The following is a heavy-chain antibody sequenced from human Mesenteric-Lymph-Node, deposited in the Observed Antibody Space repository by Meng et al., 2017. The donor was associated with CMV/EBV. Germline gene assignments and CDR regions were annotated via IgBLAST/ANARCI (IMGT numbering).Heavy chain of an antibody. V-gene: IGHV1-18*01. J-gene: IGHJ6*02. D-gene: IGHD3-3*01. Sequence: ASVKVSCKASGYTFTSYGISWVRQAPGQGLEWMGWISAYNGNTNYAQELQGRVTMTTDTSTSTAYMELRSLRSDDTAVYYCARDPLVLRFLEWDLGHYYGMDVWGQGTTVTVSS. CDR1: GYTFTSYG. CDR2: ISAYNGNT. CDR3: ARDPLVLRFLEWDLGHYYGMDV.